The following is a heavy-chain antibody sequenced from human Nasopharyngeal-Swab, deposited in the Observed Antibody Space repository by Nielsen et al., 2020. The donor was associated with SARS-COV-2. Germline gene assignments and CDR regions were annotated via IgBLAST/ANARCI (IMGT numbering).Heavy chain of an antibody. V-gene: IGHV3-53*01. CDR3: ARANPSYGMDV. Sequence: GESLKISCAASGFTFSSYWMHWVRQAPGKGLEWVSVIYSGGSTYYADSVKGRFTISRDNSKNTLYLQMNSLRAEDTAVYYCARANPSYGMDVWGQGTTVTVSS. CDR1: GFTFSSYW. J-gene: IGHJ6*02. CDR2: IYSGGST.